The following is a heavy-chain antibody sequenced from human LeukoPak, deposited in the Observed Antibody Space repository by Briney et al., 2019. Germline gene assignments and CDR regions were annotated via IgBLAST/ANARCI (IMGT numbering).Heavy chain of an antibody. D-gene: IGHD3-22*01. CDR1: GFSFGSYW. CDR2: MKHDGIEK. J-gene: IGHJ4*02. CDR3: ARRASGYYDSSGYYAGSGFDY. V-gene: IGHV3-7*02. Sequence: GGSLRLPCVASGFSFGSYWMAWVRQAPGKGLEWVANMKHDGIEKYHVDSVKGRFTISRDNAKNSLYLQMNSLRAEDTAVYYCARRASGYYDSSGYYAGSGFDYWGQGTLVTVSS.